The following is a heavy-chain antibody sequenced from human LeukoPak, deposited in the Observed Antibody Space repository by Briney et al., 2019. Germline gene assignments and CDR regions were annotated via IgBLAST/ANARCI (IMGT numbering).Heavy chain of an antibody. CDR2: ISDDAGHK. Sequence: GGSLRLSCVGSGFSFSNYGMHWVRQAPGKGLEWVAVISDDAGHKYYADSVKGRFTISRDNSKNTLYLQMDSLRLEDTAVFYCAKNREGYSKLDWGQGTLVTVSS. CDR1: GFSFSNYG. J-gene: IGHJ4*02. D-gene: IGHD6-13*01. V-gene: IGHV3-30*18. CDR3: AKNREGYSKLD.